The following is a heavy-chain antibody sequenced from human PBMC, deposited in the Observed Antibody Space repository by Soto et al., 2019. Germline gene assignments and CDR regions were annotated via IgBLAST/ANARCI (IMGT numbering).Heavy chain of an antibody. Sequence: PSETLSLTCAVSGGSISSSNWWSWVRQPPGKGLEWIGEIYHSGSTNYNPSLKSRVTISVDKSKNQFSLKLSSVTAADTAVYYCARVTCSSTSCYAYYFDYWGQGTLVTVSS. V-gene: IGHV4-4*02. CDR2: IYHSGST. D-gene: IGHD2-2*01. CDR1: GGSISSSNW. CDR3: ARVTCSSTSCYAYYFDY. J-gene: IGHJ4*02.